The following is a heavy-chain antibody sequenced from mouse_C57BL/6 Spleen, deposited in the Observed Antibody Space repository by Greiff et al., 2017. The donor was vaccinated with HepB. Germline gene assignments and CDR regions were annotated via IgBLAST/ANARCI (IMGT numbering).Heavy chain of an antibody. CDR2: IDPNSGGT. CDR1: GYTFTSYW. D-gene: IGHD2-1*01. V-gene: IGHV1-72*01. J-gene: IGHJ2*01. CDR3: ARSSFALENYCFDY. Sequence: QVQLKQPGAELVKPGASVKLSCKASGYTFTSYWMHWVKQRPGRGLEWIGRIDPNSGGTKYNEKFKSKATLTVDKPSSTAYMQLSSLTSEDSAVYYCARSSFALENYCFDYWGQGTTLTVSS.